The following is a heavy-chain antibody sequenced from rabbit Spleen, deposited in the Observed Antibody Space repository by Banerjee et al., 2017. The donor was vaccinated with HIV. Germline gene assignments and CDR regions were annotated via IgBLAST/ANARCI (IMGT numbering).Heavy chain of an antibody. Sequence: QLEESGGGLVKPGGSLKLSCTASGIDFSDYYMSWVRQAPGRGLEWIGYIDPVFGGTYYASWVNGRFTISSHKAQNMLYLQLNSLTAADTATYFCVREAGYGTFSLWGQGTLVTVS. CDR2: IDPVFGGT. CDR1: GIDFSDYY. D-gene: IGHD6-1*01. V-gene: IGHV1S7*01. J-gene: IGHJ4*01. CDR3: VREAGYGTFSL.